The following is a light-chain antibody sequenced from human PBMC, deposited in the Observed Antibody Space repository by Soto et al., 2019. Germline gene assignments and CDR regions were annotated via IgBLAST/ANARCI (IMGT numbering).Light chain of an antibody. J-gene: IGKJ1*01. CDR2: AAS. CDR1: QSISNN. CDR3: HQYNSWPWT. V-gene: IGKV3-15*01. Sequence: EIVLTQSPATLSVSPGERATLSCRASQSISNNLAWYQQKPGQVPRLLMYAASTGAIDIATRFSGSGSWTEFTLTITSLRSEDSAVYYCHQYNSWPWTFGQGTKVQIK.